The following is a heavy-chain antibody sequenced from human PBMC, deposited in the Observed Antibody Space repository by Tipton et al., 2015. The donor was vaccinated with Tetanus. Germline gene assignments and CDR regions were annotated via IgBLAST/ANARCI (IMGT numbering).Heavy chain of an antibody. CDR3: VRPINHGFDM. D-gene: IGHD1-14*01. CDR2: VHYTGKD. Sequence: TLSLTCNVSGGSITSYYWSWIRQRPGRGLEWVGYVHYTGKDNYSPSLRSRVTLSVDTSKNQFSLKLSSVTAADTAVYYCVRPINHGFDMWGQGTMVIVS. V-gene: IGHV4-59*08. J-gene: IGHJ3*02. CDR1: GGSITSYY.